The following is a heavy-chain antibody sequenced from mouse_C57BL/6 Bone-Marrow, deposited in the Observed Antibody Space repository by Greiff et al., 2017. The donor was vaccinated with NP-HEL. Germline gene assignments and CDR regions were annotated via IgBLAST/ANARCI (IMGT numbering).Heavy chain of an antibody. CDR1: GYTFTSYW. J-gene: IGHJ1*03. CDR2: INPSSGNN. Sequence: VQLQQPGAELAKPGASVKLSCKASGYTFTSYWMHWVKQRPGQGLDWIGYINPSSGNNKYNQKFKDKATLTADKSSSTAYMQLSSLTYEDSAVYYCASTLAWYFDVWGTGTTVTVSS. CDR3: ASTLAWYFDV. V-gene: IGHV1-7*01.